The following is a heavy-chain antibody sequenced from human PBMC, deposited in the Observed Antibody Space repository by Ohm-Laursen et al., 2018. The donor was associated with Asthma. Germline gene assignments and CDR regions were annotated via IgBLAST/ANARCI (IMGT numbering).Heavy chain of an antibody. CDR2: IYRTGST. V-gene: IGHV4-59*01. CDR3: ARGDIANSRSGFDP. Sequence: SQTLSLTCTLSGASFSTYYWGWIRQPPGKGLEWIGYIYRTGSTNYNPSLESRVTISIDTSTNQFSLKLSSVTAADTAVYYCARGDIANSRSGFDPWGQGTLVTVSS. D-gene: IGHD5-12*01. J-gene: IGHJ5*02. CDR1: GASFSTYY.